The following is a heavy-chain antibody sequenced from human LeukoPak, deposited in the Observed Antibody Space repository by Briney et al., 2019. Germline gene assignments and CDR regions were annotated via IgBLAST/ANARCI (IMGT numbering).Heavy chain of an antibody. CDR3: ARHWEGVESDAFDI. J-gene: IGHJ3*02. D-gene: IGHD1-26*01. V-gene: IGHV3-7*04. Sequence: GRSLRLSCAASGFTFEIYWMSWVRQAPGKGLEWVANIRKDGSEKNYVDSVKGRFTISRDNAKNSLYLQMNSLRADDTALYYCARHWEGVESDAFDIWGQGTMVTVSS. CDR2: IRKDGSEK. CDR1: GFTFEIYW.